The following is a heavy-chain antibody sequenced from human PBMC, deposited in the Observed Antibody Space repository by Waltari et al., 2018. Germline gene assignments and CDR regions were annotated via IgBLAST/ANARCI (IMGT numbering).Heavy chain of an antibody. CDR1: GFTFGNYV. D-gene: IGHD2-21*02. J-gene: IGHJ4*02. CDR2: ITGSGGNT. Sequence: EVQLLESGGGLVQPGESLTLSRAASGFTFGNYVMGWVRQAPGQGLDWVASITGSGGNTYYADSVKGRFAISRDNSKSILYLRMSSLRADDTAVYYCASGTADFSGDFEGYWGQGSLVTVSS. CDR3: ASGTADFSGDFEGY. V-gene: IGHV3-23*01.